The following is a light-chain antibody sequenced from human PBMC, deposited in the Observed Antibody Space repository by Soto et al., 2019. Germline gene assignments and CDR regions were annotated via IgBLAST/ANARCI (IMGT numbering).Light chain of an antibody. CDR1: RSLLKANGYTY. CDR2: LGY. CDR3: MQTLESRT. J-gene: IGKJ1*01. Sequence: DIVMTQSPLSLTVTPGEPASISCRSSRSLLKANGYTYFHWFLQKPGQSPQLLIYLGYNRAPGVPDRFSGTGSGTDFTLKISRVEAEDVGVYYCMQTLESRTFGQGTKVELK. V-gene: IGKV2-28*01.